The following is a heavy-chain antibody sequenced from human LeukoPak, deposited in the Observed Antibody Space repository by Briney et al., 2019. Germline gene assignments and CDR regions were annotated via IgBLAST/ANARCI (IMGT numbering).Heavy chain of an antibody. CDR2: ISSSGSTI. Sequence: GGSLRLSCAASGFTFSSYEMNWVRQAPGKGLEWVSYISSSGSTIYYADSVKGRFTISRDNAKNSLYLQMNSLRAEDTAVYYCAGGYCSSTSCYRWGKGTTVTVSS. J-gene: IGHJ6*04. D-gene: IGHD2-2*01. CDR1: GFTFSSYE. CDR3: AGGYCSSTSCYR. V-gene: IGHV3-48*03.